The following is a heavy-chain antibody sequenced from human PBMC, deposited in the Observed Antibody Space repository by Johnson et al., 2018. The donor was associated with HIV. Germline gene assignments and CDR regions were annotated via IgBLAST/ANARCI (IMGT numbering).Heavy chain of an antibody. D-gene: IGHD1-26*01. CDR2: TRNKANSYTT. CDR1: GFTFSSYG. J-gene: IGHJ3*02. Sequence: VQLVESGGGVVRPGGSLRLSCAASGFTFSSYGMHWVRQAPGKGLEWVGRTRNKANSYTTDYAASVKGRFTISRDDSKNSLYLQMNSLRAEDTAVYYCARVQSLQWELLDGDAFDIWGQGTMVTVSS. V-gene: IGHV3-72*01. CDR3: ARVQSLQWELLDGDAFDI.